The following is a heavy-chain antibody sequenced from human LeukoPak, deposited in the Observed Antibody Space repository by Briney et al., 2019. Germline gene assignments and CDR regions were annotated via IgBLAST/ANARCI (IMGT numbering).Heavy chain of an antibody. CDR3: AKNYDYVWGSYRYLDY. J-gene: IGHJ4*02. CDR2: IRYDGSNK. CDR1: GFTFSSYG. V-gene: IGHV3-30*02. D-gene: IGHD3-16*02. Sequence: GGSRRLSCAASGFTFSSYGMHWVRQAPGKGPEWVAFIRYDGSNKYYADSVKGRFTISRDNSKNTLYLQMNSLRAEDTAVYYCAKNYDYVWGSYRYLDYWGQGTLVTVSS.